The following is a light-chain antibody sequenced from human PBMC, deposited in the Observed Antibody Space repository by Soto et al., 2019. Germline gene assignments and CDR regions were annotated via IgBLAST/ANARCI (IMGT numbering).Light chain of an antibody. CDR1: QSLVSSDGHTY. J-gene: IGKJ2*01. CDR2: TVS. V-gene: IGKV2-30*01. CDR3: VQGIHWPFT. Sequence: DVVMTQSPLSLPVTLGQPASISCRSSQSLVSSDGHTYLIWLQQRPGQSPRRLIYTVSNRDSGVPDRFSGSGSGTDFTLKISRVEAEDVGVYYCVQGIHWPFTFVQGTRLEIK.